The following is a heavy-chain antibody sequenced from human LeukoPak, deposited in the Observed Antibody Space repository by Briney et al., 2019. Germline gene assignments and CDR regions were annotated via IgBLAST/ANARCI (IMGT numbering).Heavy chain of an antibody. CDR2: IYTSGST. J-gene: IGHJ4*02. V-gene: IGHV4-61*02. Sequence: SETLSLTCTVSGGSISSSSYYWSWIRQPAGKGLEWIGRIYTSGSTNYNPSLKSRVTMSVDTSKNQFSLKLSSVTAADTAVYYCARDRVSTVTDYWGQGTLVTVSS. D-gene: IGHD6-6*01. CDR1: GGSISSSSYY. CDR3: ARDRVSTVTDY.